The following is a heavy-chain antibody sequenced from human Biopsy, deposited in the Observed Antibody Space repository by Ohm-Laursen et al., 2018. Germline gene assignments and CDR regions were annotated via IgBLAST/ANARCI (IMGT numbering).Heavy chain of an antibody. Sequence: GSSVKVSCKASGYTFAGYYLHWVRQAPGHGLEWMGWINPNSGNANYAQSFQGRLTVTRDTSISTACMELTSLTFDDTAIYYCARVPAYPSIDGYYGLDLWGQGTTVIVPS. D-gene: IGHD3-9*01. J-gene: IGHJ6*02. V-gene: IGHV1-2*02. CDR2: INPNSGNA. CDR3: ARVPAYPSIDGYYGLDL. CDR1: GYTFAGYY.